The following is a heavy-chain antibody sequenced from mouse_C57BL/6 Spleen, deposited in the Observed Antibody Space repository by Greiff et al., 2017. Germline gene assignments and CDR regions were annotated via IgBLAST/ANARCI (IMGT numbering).Heavy chain of an antibody. V-gene: IGHV1-80*01. CDR3: ARGDYCSSYWYFDV. Sequence: QVKLMESGAELVKPGASVKISCKASGYAFSSYWMNWVKQRPGKGLEWIGQIYPGDGDTNYNGKFKGKSTLTADKSSSTAYMQLSSLTSEDSAVYFCARGDYCSSYWYFDVWGTGTTVTVSS. CDR2: IYPGDGDT. J-gene: IGHJ1*03. D-gene: IGHD1-1*01. CDR1: GYAFSSYW.